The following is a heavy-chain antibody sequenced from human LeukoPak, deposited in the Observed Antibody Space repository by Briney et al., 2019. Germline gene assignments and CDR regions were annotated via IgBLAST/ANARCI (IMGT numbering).Heavy chain of an antibody. CDR2: ISAYNGNT. J-gene: IGHJ4*02. D-gene: IGHD3-22*01. V-gene: IGHV1-18*01. CDR1: GYTFTSYG. CDR3: ARDGRGYYDSSGLDY. Sequence: WASVKVSCKASGYTFTSYGISWVRQAPGQGLERMGWISAYNGNTNYAQKLQGRVTMTTDTSTSTAYMELRSLRSDDTAVYYCARDGRGYYDSSGLDYWGQGTLVTVSS.